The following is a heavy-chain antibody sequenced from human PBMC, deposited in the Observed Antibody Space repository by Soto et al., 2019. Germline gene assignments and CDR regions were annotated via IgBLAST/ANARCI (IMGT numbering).Heavy chain of an antibody. CDR1: VDSISCGSYY. Sequence: LXSTCDVQVDSISCGSYYWWFILDRPQKGQEWIGYIYHSGSTNYNPTLKSRVTITVDRSKNKSSLKLSSVTAADTAAYYCAALSGYDVWKPAYGGQGTPVTVSS. V-gene: IGHV4-30-2*01. J-gene: IGHJ4*02. D-gene: IGHD5-12*01. CDR2: IYHSGST. CDR3: AALSGYDVWKPAY.